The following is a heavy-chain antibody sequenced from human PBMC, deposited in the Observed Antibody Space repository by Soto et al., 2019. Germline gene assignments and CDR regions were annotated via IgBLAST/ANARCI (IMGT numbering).Heavy chain of an antibody. J-gene: IGHJ4*02. D-gene: IGHD3-10*01. CDR2: VNPILSMS. CDR1: GDTFNFNS. Sequence: QVQLVQSGAEVKRPGSSVKVSCKASGDTFNFNSINWVRQAPGVGLGWGGGVNPILSMSNYAQRFQGRVTMTAGKSTSTAYMELRSLRSGDTAIYYCASSYGSGYRAFDYWGQGALVTVSS. V-gene: IGHV1-69*02. CDR3: ASSYGSGYRAFDY.